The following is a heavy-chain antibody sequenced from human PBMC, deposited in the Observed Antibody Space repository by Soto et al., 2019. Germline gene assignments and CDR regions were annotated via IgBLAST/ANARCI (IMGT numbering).Heavy chain of an antibody. V-gene: IGHV1-18*01. D-gene: IGHD4-17*01. CDR1: GYTFTNYG. CDR3: ARDRGVNDNGDYVDY. J-gene: IGHJ4*02. CDR2: ISGYNGNT. Sequence: QGHLVQSGAEVKKPGASVTVSCKASGYTFTNYGISWVRQAPGQGLEWRGWISGYNGNTKYAPKFQGRVNLTSDTSTSTASIQLRSLRSDDTAVYYCARDRGVNDNGDYVDYWGQGTLVTVSS.